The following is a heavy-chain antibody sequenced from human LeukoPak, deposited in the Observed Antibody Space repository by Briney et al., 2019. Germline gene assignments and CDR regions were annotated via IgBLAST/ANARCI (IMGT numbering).Heavy chain of an antibody. V-gene: IGHV4-34*01. D-gene: IGHD3-10*01. J-gene: IGHJ3*02. CDR1: GGSFSSYY. CDR3: GVRATDAFDI. CDR2: INHSGST. Sequence: SETLSLTCAVYGGSFSSYYWSWIRQPPGKGLEWIGEINHSGSTNYNPSLKSRVTISEDTSKNQFSLKLSSVTAADTAVYYCGVRATDAFDIWGQGTMVTVSS.